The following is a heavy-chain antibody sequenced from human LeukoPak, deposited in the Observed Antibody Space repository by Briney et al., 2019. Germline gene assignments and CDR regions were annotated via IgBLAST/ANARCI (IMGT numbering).Heavy chain of an antibody. D-gene: IGHD4-17*01. J-gene: IGHJ4*02. CDR1: GFTFRSYA. Sequence: GGSLRLSCAASGFTFRSYAMHWVRQAPGKGLEWVAVISYDGSNKYYADSVKGRFTISRDNSKNTLYLQMNSLRAEDTAVYYCAKGVDYGDYGYYFDYWGQGTLVTVSS. CDR3: AKGVDYGDYGYYFDY. CDR2: ISYDGSNK. V-gene: IGHV3-30*18.